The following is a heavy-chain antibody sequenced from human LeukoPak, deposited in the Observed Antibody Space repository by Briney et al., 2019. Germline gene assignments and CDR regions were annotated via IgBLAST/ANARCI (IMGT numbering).Heavy chain of an antibody. CDR2: IKRDGSDN. Sequence: GGSLRLSCAASGFTFSNYWMSWVRQAPGKGLEWVAHIKRDGSDNYYVGSVEGRFTISRDNAKNSLYLQMSSLRAEDTAIYYCARALYNRGWYPDYFDSWGQGTLVTVSA. CDR3: ARALYNRGWYPDYFDS. J-gene: IGHJ4*02. D-gene: IGHD6-19*01. CDR1: GFTFSNYW. V-gene: IGHV3-7*01.